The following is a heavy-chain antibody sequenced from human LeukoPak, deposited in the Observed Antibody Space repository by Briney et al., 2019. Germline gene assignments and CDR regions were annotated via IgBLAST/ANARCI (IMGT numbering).Heavy chain of an antibody. D-gene: IGHD1-26*01. J-gene: IGHJ4*02. Sequence: QPGGSLRLSCAASGFTVSSNYMSWVRQAPGTGLEWVSVIYSGGSTYYADSVRGRFTISRDNAKNTVYLQMNSLRAEDTAVYFCARDLTGAVFDFWGQGTLVTVSS. V-gene: IGHV3-53*01. CDR3: ARDLTGAVFDF. CDR1: GFTVSSNY. CDR2: IYSGGST.